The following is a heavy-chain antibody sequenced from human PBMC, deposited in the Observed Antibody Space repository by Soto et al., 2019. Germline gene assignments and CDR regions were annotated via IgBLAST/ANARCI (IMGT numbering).Heavy chain of an antibody. D-gene: IGHD1-26*01. Sequence: SQTLSLNCAISGDSVSSNSDAWNWIRQSPSRGLEWLGRTYYRPKWYNDYAVSVKSRININPDTSKNQFSLQLNSVNPEDTAVNYSASRRTGRYVNDAFYSWGQGTMVTVSS. J-gene: IGHJ3*02. CDR3: ASRRTGRYVNDAFYS. CDR2: TYYRPKWYN. CDR1: GDSVSSNSDA. V-gene: IGHV6-1*01.